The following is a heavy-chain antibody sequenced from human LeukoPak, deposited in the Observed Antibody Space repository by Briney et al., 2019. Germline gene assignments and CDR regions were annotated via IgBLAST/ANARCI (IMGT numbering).Heavy chain of an antibody. CDR1: GFTFSSYA. CDR3: ARDGGSYDY. D-gene: IGHD1-26*01. V-gene: IGHV3-30-3*01. CDR2: ISYDGSNK. J-gene: IGHJ4*02. Sequence: GGSLKLSCAASGFTFSSYAMHWVRQAPGKGLEWVAVISYDGSNKYYADSVKGRFTISRDNSKNTLYLQMNSLRAEDTAVYYCARDGGSYDYWGQGTLVTVSS.